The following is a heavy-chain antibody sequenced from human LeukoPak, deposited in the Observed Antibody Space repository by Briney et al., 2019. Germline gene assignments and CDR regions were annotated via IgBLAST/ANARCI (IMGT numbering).Heavy chain of an antibody. Sequence: PSETLSLTCTVSGGSISSSSYYWGWIRRPPRKGLEWIGSIYYSGSTYYNPSLKSRVTISVDTSKNQFSLKLSSVTAADTAVYYCARQTEYYYDSSGYYSFDYWGQGTLVTVSS. CDR3: ARQTEYYYDSSGYYSFDY. CDR2: IYYSGST. V-gene: IGHV4-39*01. J-gene: IGHJ4*02. D-gene: IGHD3-22*01. CDR1: GGSISSSSYY.